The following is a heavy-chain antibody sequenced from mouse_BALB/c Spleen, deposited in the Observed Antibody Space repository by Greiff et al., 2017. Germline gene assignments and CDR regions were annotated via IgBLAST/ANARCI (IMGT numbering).Heavy chain of an antibody. D-gene: IGHD3-3*01. J-gene: IGHJ2*01. V-gene: IGHV2-9-2*01. CDR2: IWTGGGK. CDR3: VRGGTGDY. Sequence: VQLQQSGPGLVAPSQSLSISCTVSGFSLTSYDISWFRQPPGKGLEWLGVIWTGGGKNYNSAFMSRLSISKDNSKSQVFLKMNSLQTDDTAIYYCVRGGTGDYWGQGATLTGSS. CDR1: GFSLTSYD.